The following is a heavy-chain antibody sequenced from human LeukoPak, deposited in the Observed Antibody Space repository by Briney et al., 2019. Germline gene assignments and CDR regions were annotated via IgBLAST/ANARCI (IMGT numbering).Heavy chain of an antibody. CDR1: GFTFSSYG. CDR2: IWYDGNNK. J-gene: IGHJ3*02. D-gene: IGHD6-19*01. V-gene: IGHV3-33*01. CDR3: ARPPSSSSVGLYAFDI. Sequence: GGSLRLSCAASGFTFSSYGMHWVRQAPGKGLEWVAVIWYDGNNKYYADSVKGRFTISRDNSKNTLYLQMNSLRAEDTAVYYCARPPSSSSVGLYAFDIWGQGTMVTVSS.